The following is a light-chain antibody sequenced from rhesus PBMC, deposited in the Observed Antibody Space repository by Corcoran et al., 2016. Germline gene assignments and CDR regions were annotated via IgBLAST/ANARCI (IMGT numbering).Light chain of an antibody. CDR2: WAS. V-gene: IGKV4-1*01. J-gene: IGKJ1*01. CDR1: QSLLYSSNNRNY. CDR3: QQHYSSPLT. Sequence: DIVMTQSPDSLAVSLGERVTINCKSSQSLLYSSNNRNYLAWYQQKPGTAPKMLIYWASIRDSGVPNRFRGSGFGTDFTLTISGLQAEDVAVYYCQQHYSSPLTFGQGTKVEIK.